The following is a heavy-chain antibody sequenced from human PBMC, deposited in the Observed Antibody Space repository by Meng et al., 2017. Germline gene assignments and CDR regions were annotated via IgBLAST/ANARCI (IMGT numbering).Heavy chain of an antibody. D-gene: IGHD5-18*01. CDR2: INHSGST. J-gene: IGHJ4*02. V-gene: IGHV4-34*01. CDR1: GGSFSGYY. Sequence: QGQLPQGGAGLLKPLGTPSLTCAVYGGSFSGYYWSWIRQPPGKGLEWIGEINHSGSTNYNPSLKSRVTISVDTSKNQFSLKLSSVTAADTAVYYCASSGYSYGYRFDYWGQGTLVTVSS. CDR3: ASSGYSYGYRFDY.